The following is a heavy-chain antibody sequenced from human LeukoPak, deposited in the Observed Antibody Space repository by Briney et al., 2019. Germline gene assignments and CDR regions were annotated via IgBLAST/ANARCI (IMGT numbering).Heavy chain of an antibody. Sequence: GGSLRLSCAVSGFRVSDYYMSWVRQAPGKGLEWVGLIRDSGEAFYADFARGRFAISRDESENTLYLQMNSLRVEDTVVYFCARDRAANQDWVEFDPWGQGTPVIVSP. CDR3: ARDRAANQDWVEFDP. CDR2: IRDSGEA. D-gene: IGHD3/OR15-3a*01. V-gene: IGHV3-66*03. CDR1: GFRVSDYY. J-gene: IGHJ5*02.